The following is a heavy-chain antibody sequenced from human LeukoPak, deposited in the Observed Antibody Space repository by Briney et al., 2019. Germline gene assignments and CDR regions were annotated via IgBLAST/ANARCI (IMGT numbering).Heavy chain of an antibody. V-gene: IGHV3-23*01. Sequence: GSLRLSCAASGFTFSSYAMTWVRQAPKKGLEWVSDISGSGGSTYYADSVKGRFTISRDNSKNTLYLQMNSLRAEDTAVYYCAKSSGYSSSKFDYWGQGTLVTVSS. CDR2: ISGSGGST. CDR1: GFTFSSYA. J-gene: IGHJ4*02. D-gene: IGHD6-13*01. CDR3: AKSSGYSSSKFDY.